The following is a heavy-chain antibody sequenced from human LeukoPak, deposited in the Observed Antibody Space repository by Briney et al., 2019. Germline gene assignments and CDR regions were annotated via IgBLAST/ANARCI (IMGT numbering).Heavy chain of an antibody. V-gene: IGHV3-30*03. CDR3: ARGAAMAYFDY. J-gene: IGHJ4*02. CDR2: ISYDGSNK. D-gene: IGHD5-18*01. Sequence: GRSLRLSCAASGFTFSSYGMHWVRQAPGKGLEWVAVISYDGSNKYYADSVKGRFTISRDNSKNTLYLQMNSLRAEDTAVYYCARGAAMAYFDYWGQGTLVTVSS. CDR1: GFTFSSYG.